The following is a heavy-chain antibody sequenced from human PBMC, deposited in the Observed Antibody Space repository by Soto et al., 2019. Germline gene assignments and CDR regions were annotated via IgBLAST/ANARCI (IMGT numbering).Heavy chain of an antibody. Sequence: QVQLQEAGPGLVKPSQTLSLTCTVSGASISSGGYYWSWIRQHPGKGLEWIGYIEYSGSTYYNPSLNSRVIILLDTYKYLFSLKLRSVTSAATAVYYCARDRGEWELLRMDSFYTLHVWCPGTTVTVSS. J-gene: IGHJ6*02. CDR1: GASISSGGYY. D-gene: IGHD1-26*01. CDR3: ARDRGEWELLRMDSFYTLHV. V-gene: IGHV4-31*03. CDR2: IEYSGST.